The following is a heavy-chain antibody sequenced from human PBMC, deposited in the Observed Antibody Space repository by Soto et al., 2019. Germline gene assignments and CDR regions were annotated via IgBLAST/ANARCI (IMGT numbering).Heavy chain of an antibody. CDR2: IYYSGYT. CDR1: GDSIRSDY. Sequence: SETLSLTCTVSGDSIRSDYWSWIRQPPGKGLEWIGYIYYSGYTSYNPSLKSRVTISVDTSKNQFSLKLNSVTAADTAVYYCARCFSGNYPSRPEEQYGLDSWGQGTLVTVSS. V-gene: IGHV4-59*01. J-gene: IGHJ5*01. CDR3: ARCFSGNYPSRPEEQYGLDS. D-gene: IGHD1-26*01.